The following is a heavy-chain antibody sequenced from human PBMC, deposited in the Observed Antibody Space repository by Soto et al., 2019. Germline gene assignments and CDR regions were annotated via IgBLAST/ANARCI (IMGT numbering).Heavy chain of an antibody. Sequence: QVHLQESGPGLVNPSGTLTLTCAVSGGSISSSHWWGWVRQAPGKGLEWIGEIYNSGSTNYNPSLKSRITMSVDKSKNQFSVSLSSVTAADTAVYYCVRDADETAIVPAPWLVWGRGTMVTVSS. J-gene: IGHJ6*02. CDR3: VRDADETAIVPAPWLV. D-gene: IGHD2-21*02. CDR1: GGSISSSHW. V-gene: IGHV4-4*02. CDR2: IYNSGST.